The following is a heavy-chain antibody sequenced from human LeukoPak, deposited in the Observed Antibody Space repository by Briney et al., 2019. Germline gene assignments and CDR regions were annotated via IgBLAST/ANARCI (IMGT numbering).Heavy chain of an antibody. V-gene: IGHV3-30*03. CDR1: GFNFRSYG. CDR2: ISYDGTDK. D-gene: IGHD6-19*01. J-gene: IGHJ4*02. Sequence: GGSLRLSCAASGFNFRSYGMQWVRQAPGKGLEWVTLISYDGTDKYYADSVKGRFTISRDNSKNMVYLQMNSLRAEDTAVYYCARTREQWQVLDYWGQGTLVTVSS. CDR3: ARTREQWQVLDY.